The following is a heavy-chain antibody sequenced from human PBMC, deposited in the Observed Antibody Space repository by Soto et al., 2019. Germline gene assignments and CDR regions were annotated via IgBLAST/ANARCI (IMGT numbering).Heavy chain of an antibody. V-gene: IGHV3-21*02. D-gene: IGHD3-9*01. J-gene: IGHJ4*02. CDR2: ISSESTFI. Sequence: EVQLVESGGGLVKPGGSLRLSCAASGFTFRSYTMKWVRQAPGMGLEWVSFISSESTFIDYADSVKGRVTIPRDNAKNSLHLQMNSLRAEDTAVYYCARRTLTGSPTFDYWGQGIVVIVSS. CDR1: GFTFRSYT. CDR3: ARRTLTGSPTFDY.